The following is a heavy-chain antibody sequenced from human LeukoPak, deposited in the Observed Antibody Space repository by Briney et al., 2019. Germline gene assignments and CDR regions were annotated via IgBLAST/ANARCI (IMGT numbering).Heavy chain of an antibody. CDR2: ISWNSGSI. Sequence: PGRSLRLSCAASGFTSDDYAMHWVRQAPGKGLEWVSGISWNSGSIGYADSVKGRFTISRDNAKNSLYLQMNSLRAEDTALYYCAKGLYGDYVRAFDIWGQGTMVTVSS. CDR1: GFTSDDYA. CDR3: AKGLYGDYVRAFDI. V-gene: IGHV3-9*02. J-gene: IGHJ3*02. D-gene: IGHD4-17*01.